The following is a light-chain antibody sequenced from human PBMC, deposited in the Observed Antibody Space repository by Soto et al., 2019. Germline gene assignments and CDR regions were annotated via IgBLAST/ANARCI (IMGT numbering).Light chain of an antibody. J-gene: IGKJ1*01. Sequence: ETVLTQSPGTLSLSPGERATLFCRASQSVSSSYLAWYQQKPGQAPRRLIYGASSRATGIPDRFSGSGSGTDFTLTIGTLEPEDFAVYYCQQHGSSPPSWTFGQGPKVEIK. CDR3: QQHGSSPPSWT. V-gene: IGKV3-20*01. CDR2: GAS. CDR1: QSVSSSY.